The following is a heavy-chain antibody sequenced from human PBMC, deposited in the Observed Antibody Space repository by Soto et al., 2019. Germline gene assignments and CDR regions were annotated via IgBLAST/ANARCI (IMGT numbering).Heavy chain of an antibody. CDR2: IIPIFCTA. V-gene: IGHV1-69*13. CDR3: VCFQVSSGWYINSFDP. CDR1: GGTFSSYA. Sequence: GASVKVSCKASGGTFSSYAISWVRQAPGQGLEWMGGIIPIFCTANYAQKFQGRVTITADESTSTAYMQLSSLRSEDTAVYYCVCFQVSSGWYINSFDPWGQGTLVTVSS. D-gene: IGHD6-19*01. J-gene: IGHJ5*01.